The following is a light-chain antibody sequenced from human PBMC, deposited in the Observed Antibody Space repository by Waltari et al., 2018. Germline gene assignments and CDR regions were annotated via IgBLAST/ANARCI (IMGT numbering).Light chain of an antibody. CDR1: QSVGRA. J-gene: IGKJ1*01. V-gene: IGKV3-20*01. Sequence: EIVLTQSPGSLALSPGERSTLSCRASQSVGRALVWYQQKPGQAPRILIYDASSRATGISDKFSGSGSGTDFSLAISRVEPEDFAVYFCQMYVRLPVTFGQGTQVEVK. CDR2: DAS. CDR3: QMYVRLPVT.